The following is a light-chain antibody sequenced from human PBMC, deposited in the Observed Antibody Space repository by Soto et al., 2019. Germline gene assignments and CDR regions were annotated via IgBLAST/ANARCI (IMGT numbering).Light chain of an antibody. CDR2: GSY. CDR1: QSISDY. V-gene: IGKV1-39*01. CDR3: QQSYSTPLT. Sequence: DIQMTQSPSSLSASVGDRVTITCRASQSISDYLNWYQQIPGKVPKLLIYGSYRLQNGVPSRFSGSGSGTDFTLTISSPQPEDFATYFCQQSYSTPLTFGPGTKVDIK. J-gene: IGKJ3*01.